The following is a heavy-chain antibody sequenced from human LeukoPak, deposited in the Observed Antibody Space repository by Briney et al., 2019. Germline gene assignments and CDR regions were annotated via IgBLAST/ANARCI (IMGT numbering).Heavy chain of an antibody. CDR2: IKSKTDGGTT. D-gene: IGHD6-19*01. Sequence: GGSLRLSCAASGFTVSSNYMNWVRQAPGKGLEWVGRIKSKTDGGTTDYAAPVKGRFTISRDDSKNTLYLQMNSLKTEDTAVYYCTTVAGRGAFDIWGEGTMVTVSS. CDR3: TTVAGRGAFDI. CDR1: GFTVSSNY. J-gene: IGHJ3*02. V-gene: IGHV3-15*01.